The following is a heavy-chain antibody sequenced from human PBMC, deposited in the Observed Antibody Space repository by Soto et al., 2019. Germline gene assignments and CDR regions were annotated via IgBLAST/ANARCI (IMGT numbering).Heavy chain of an antibody. J-gene: IGHJ4*02. D-gene: IGHD3-3*01. Sequence: LRLSCAASGFTFSSYGMHWVRQAPGKGLEWVAVISYDGSNKYYADSVKGRFTISRDNSKNTLYLQMNSLRAEDTAVYYCAKGDYDFWSGNYMRWGQGTLVTVSS. CDR2: ISYDGSNK. CDR3: AKGDYDFWSGNYMR. CDR1: GFTFSSYG. V-gene: IGHV3-30*18.